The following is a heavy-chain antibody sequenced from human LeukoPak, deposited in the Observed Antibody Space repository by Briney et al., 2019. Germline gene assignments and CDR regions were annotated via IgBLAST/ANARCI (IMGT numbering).Heavy chain of an antibody. Sequence: SETLSLTCTVSGDSISGNIYYWAWIRQPSGKGLDWIGSIYFSGTTYYNPSLKSRVTISIDTSKNQFSLDLTSVTAADTAVYYCARLSCTTSSCTHGGFYYYGMDVWGQGATVTVSS. CDR2: IYFSGTT. CDR1: GDSISGNIYY. CDR3: ARLSCTTSSCTHGGFYYYGMDV. J-gene: IGHJ6*02. D-gene: IGHD2-15*01. V-gene: IGHV4-39*01.